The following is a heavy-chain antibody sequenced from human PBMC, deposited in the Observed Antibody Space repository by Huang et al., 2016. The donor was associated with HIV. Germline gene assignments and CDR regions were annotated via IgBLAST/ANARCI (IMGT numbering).Heavy chain of an antibody. J-gene: IGHJ3*01. CDR1: VGSFRDYY. CDR2: ISNSESI. CDR3: ARIERGYNYCLRVNAFDL. D-gene: IGHD5-18*01. Sequence: QVHLQQWGAGLWKPSETLSLTCAVYVGSFRDYYWNWLPQTPGKGLEWIREISNSESINYTPSPMRPVTISSDTSKNQFSLRLSSVTAADTAVYYCARIERGYNYCLRVNAFDLWGQGTMVTVSS. V-gene: IGHV4-34*01.